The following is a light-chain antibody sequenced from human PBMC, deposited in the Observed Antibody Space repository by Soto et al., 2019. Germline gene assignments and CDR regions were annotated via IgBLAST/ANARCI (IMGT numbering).Light chain of an antibody. CDR1: QSISSY. J-gene: IGKJ3*01. Sequence: EIVLTQSPATLSLSPGERATLSCRASQSISSYLAWYQQKPDQAPRLLIYDASNRATGIPPRFSGSGSVTDFTLNISSLAPEDFAVYYCHQRSTWPFTFGPGTKVDIK. CDR2: DAS. CDR3: HQRSTWPFT. V-gene: IGKV3-11*01.